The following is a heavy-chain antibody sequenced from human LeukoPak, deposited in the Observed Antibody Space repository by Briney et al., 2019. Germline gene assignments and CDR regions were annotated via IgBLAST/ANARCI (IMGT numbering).Heavy chain of an antibody. D-gene: IGHD1-26*01. V-gene: IGHV4-39*01. CDR2: IYYSGST. J-gene: IGHJ4*02. Sequence: PSETLSLTCIVSGGSISSSSYYWGWIRQPPGKGLEWIGSIYYSGSTYYNPSLKSRVSISVDTSKNQFSLKLSSVTAADTAVYYCARHNPGGSQGYWGQGTLVTASS. CDR3: ARHNPGGSQGY. CDR1: GGSISSSSYY.